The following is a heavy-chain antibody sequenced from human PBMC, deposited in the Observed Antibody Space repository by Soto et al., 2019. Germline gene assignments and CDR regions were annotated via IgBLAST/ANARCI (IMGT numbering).Heavy chain of an antibody. CDR3: AYSANHRYFFDS. V-gene: IGHV1-69*12. CDR1: GGSFRSYA. D-gene: IGHD5-18*01. Sequence: QVQLVQSGAEVKKPGSSVKVSCKASGGSFRSYAVNWVRQAPGQGLECLGGIIPIFGTPSYAQKFHGRVSITADESTSTVYMDLISLTSEDTAVYYCAYSANHRYFFDSWGQGTLVTVSS. CDR2: IIPIFGTP. J-gene: IGHJ5*01.